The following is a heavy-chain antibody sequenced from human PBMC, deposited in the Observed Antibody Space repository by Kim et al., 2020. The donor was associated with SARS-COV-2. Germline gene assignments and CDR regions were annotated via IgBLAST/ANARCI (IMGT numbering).Heavy chain of an antibody. D-gene: IGHD4-17*01. V-gene: IGHV3-21*01. Sequence: GGSLRLSCAASGFTFSDYSMNWVRQAPGRGLEWVSSITSGGVYTYYADSLKGRFTISRDNAKDSLYLQMNTLRAEDTAVYFCAREYGDLYFDYWGQGALV. CDR1: GFTFSDYS. CDR3: AREYGDLYFDY. CDR2: ITSGGVYT. J-gene: IGHJ4*02.